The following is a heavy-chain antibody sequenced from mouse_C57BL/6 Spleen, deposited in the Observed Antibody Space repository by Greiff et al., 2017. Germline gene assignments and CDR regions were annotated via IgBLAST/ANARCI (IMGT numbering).Heavy chain of an antibody. V-gene: IGHV1-7*01. Sequence: QVQLQQSGAELAKPGASVKLSCKASGYTFTSYWMHWVKRRPGQGLEWIGYINPSSGYTKYNQKFKDKPTLTADKSSSTAYMQLSSLTYEDSAVYYCARSGDYDGFAYWGQGTLVTVSA. CDR3: ARSGDYDGFAY. D-gene: IGHD2-4*01. CDR1: GYTFTSYW. J-gene: IGHJ3*01. CDR2: INPSSGYT.